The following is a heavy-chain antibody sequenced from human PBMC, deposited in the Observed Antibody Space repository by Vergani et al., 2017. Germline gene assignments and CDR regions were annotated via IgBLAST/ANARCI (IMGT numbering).Heavy chain of an antibody. V-gene: IGHV4-59*01. J-gene: IGHJ2*01. CDR2: IYYSGST. D-gene: IGHD2-2*03. CDR1: GGSISNYY. CDR3: ASGYYAMTNWYFDL. Sequence: QVQLQESGPGLVKPSETLSLTCTVSGGSISNYYWSWIRQPPGKGLEWIGYIYYSGSTNYNPPLKSRVTISVDTSKNQFSLKLSSVIAADTAVYYCASGYYAMTNWYFDLWGRGTPVTVSS.